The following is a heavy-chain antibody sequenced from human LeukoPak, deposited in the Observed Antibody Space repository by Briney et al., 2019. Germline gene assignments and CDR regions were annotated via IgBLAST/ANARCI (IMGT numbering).Heavy chain of an antibody. D-gene: IGHD3-3*01. CDR1: GGSISSYY. J-gene: IGHJ4*02. CDR2: IYTSGST. V-gene: IGHV4-4*07. CDR3: ARNFRSGYSFDY. Sequence: SETLSLTCTVSGGSISSYYWSWIRQPAGRGLGWIGRIYTSGSTNYNPSLKSRVTMSVDTSKNQFSLKLSSVTAADTAVYYCARNFRSGYSFDYWGQGTLVTVSS.